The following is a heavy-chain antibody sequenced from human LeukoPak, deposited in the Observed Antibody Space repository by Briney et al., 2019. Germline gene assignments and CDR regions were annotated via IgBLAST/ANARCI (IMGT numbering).Heavy chain of an antibody. V-gene: IGHV3-23*01. CDR1: VFAFSTDP. Sequence: GGSVRLSCAASVFAFSTDPMDWARHAPWKGLEWVSAISSSGSGGNTYYADSVKGRFTISRDSSKNTLSLQMNTLRAEDTAIYYCAKDRTVGASYWYFDLWGRGTLVTVS. CDR3: AKDRTVGASYWYFDL. CDR2: ISSSGSGGNT. D-gene: IGHD1-26*01. J-gene: IGHJ2*01.